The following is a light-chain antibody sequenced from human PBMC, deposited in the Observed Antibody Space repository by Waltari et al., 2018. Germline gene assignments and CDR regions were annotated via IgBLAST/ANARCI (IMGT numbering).Light chain of an antibody. CDR2: KAS. J-gene: IGKJ1*01. Sequence: DIQMTQSPSALSASVGDRVTLTCRASQSVRGWLAWYQQTPGKAPNLLIYKASILESGVPSRFSGSESGTEFTLTIVNLQPEDSATYYCKQYSSYPWTFGRGTKVEI. CDR1: QSVRGW. CDR3: KQYSSYPWT. V-gene: IGKV1-5*03.